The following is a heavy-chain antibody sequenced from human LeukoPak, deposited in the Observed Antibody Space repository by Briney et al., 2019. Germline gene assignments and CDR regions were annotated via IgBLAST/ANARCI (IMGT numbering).Heavy chain of an antibody. D-gene: IGHD5-18*01. CDR2: ISSSGSTI. Sequence: GGSLRLSCAASGFTFSDYYMSWIRQAPGKGLGGVSYISSSGSTIYYADSVKGRFTISRDNAKNSLYLQMNSLRAENTAVYYCARDQDTAMVLFDYWGQGTLVTVSS. CDR3: ARDQDTAMVLFDY. CDR1: GFTFSDYY. J-gene: IGHJ4*02. V-gene: IGHV3-11*04.